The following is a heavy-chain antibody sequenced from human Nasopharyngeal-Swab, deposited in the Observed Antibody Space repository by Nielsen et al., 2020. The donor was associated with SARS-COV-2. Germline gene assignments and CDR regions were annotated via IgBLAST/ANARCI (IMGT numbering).Heavy chain of an antibody. CDR1: GFTFSSYW. Sequence: GGSLRLSCAASGFTFSSYWMSWVRQAPGKGLEWVSGISWNSGSIGYADSVKGRFTISRDNAKNSLYLQMNSLRAEDTALYHCAKDMSPNTYYYYMDVWGKGTTVTVSS. CDR2: ISWNSGSI. CDR3: AKDMSPNTYYYYMDV. V-gene: IGHV3-9*01. J-gene: IGHJ6*03.